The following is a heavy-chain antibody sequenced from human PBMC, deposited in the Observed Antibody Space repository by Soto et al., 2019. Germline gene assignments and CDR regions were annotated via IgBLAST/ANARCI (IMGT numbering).Heavy chain of an antibody. CDR3: ARANYYDSSGYYSLGY. Sequence: SETLSLTCTVSGGSISSGDYYWSWIRQPPGKGLEWIGYIYYSGSTYYNPSLKSRVTISVDTSKNQFSLKLSSVTAADTAAYYCARANYYDSSGYYSLGYWGQGTLVTVSS. J-gene: IGHJ4*02. D-gene: IGHD3-22*01. V-gene: IGHV4-30-4*01. CDR2: IYYSGST. CDR1: GGSISSGDYY.